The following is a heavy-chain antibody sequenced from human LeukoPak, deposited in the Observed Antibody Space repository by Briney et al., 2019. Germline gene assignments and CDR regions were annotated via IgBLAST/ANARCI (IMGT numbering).Heavy chain of an antibody. CDR1: GFTFSSYE. CDR3: AKSYYDYVYAFDI. CDR2: IHYSGRS. D-gene: IGHD3-16*01. J-gene: IGHJ3*02. Sequence: LSCAASGFTFSSYEMNWVRQAPGKGLEWIGSIHYSGRSYHNPSLKSRATVDTSKNQISLKLSSVTAADTAVYYCAKSYYDYVYAFDIWGQGTLVTVSS. V-gene: IGHV4-59*04.